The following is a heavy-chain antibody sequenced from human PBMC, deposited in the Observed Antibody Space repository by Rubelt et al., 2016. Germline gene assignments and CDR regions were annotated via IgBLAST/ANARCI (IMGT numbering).Heavy chain of an antibody. D-gene: IGHD1-26*01. J-gene: IGHJ4*02. CDR3: ARRWEGFDY. CDR2: VRSKANNYAT. CDR1: GFTFSASG. Sequence: GGSLRLSCAASGFTFSASGMHWVRQASGKGLEWVGRVRSKANNYATSYAASVKGRFTISRDDSKNTAYLQMNSLKTEDTAVYYCARRWEGFDYWGQGTLVTVSS. V-gene: IGHV3-73*01.